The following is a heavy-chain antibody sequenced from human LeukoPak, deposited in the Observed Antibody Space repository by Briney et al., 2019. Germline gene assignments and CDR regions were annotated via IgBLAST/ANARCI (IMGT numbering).Heavy chain of an antibody. CDR2: ISAYNGNT. Sequence: ASVKVSCKASGYTFTTYGISWVRQAPGQGLEWMGWISAYNGNTHYAQKFQGRVTMTTDTSTSTAYMELRSLRSDDTAVYYCARGGTWVRGVSSFAYYYYMDVWGKGTTVTVSS. CDR1: GYTFTTYG. J-gene: IGHJ6*03. V-gene: IGHV1-18*01. D-gene: IGHD3-10*01. CDR3: ARGGTWVRGVSSFAYYYYMDV.